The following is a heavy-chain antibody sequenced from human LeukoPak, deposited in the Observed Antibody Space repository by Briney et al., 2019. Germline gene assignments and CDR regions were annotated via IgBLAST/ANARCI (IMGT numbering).Heavy chain of an antibody. Sequence: PSETLSLTCAVYGGSFSGYHWSWIRQPPGKGLEWIGEINHSGSTNYNPSLKSRVTISVDTSKNQFSLKLSSVTAADTAVYYCATAKPYDSSALGYWGQGTLVTVSS. CDR3: ATAKPYDSSALGY. CDR2: INHSGST. V-gene: IGHV4-34*01. D-gene: IGHD3-22*01. CDR1: GGSFSGYH. J-gene: IGHJ4*02.